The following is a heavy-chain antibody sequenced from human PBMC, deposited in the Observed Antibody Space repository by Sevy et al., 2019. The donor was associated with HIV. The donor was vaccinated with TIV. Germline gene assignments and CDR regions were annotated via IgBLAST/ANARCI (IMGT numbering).Heavy chain of an antibody. J-gene: IGHJ4*02. CDR3: ATYRSGYFDSSGYYIY. V-gene: IGHV5-51*01. CDR2: IYPDDSDT. D-gene: IGHD3-22*01. Sequence: GESLKISCKGSGYSFTSHWIGWVRHMPGKGLEWMGIIYPDDSDTRYSPSFQGQVTFSADKSISTAYLQWSSLKASDTAMYYCATYRSGYFDSSGYYIYWGQRTLVTVSS. CDR1: GYSFTSHW.